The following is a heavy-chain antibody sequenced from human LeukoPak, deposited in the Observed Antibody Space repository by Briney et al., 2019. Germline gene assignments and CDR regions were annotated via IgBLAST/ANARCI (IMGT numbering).Heavy chain of an antibody. D-gene: IGHD2-15*01. J-gene: IGHJ5*02. Sequence: PSETLSLTCTVSGGSISSYYWSWIRQPPGKGLEWIGRIYSSGSTNYNPSLKSRLTMSVDTSKNQFSLKLKSVTAADTGVYYCARDRRYCSGGSCYGGWFDPWGQGTVVTVSS. CDR1: GGSISSYY. CDR3: ARDRRYCSGGSCYGGWFDP. CDR2: IYSSGST. V-gene: IGHV4-4*07.